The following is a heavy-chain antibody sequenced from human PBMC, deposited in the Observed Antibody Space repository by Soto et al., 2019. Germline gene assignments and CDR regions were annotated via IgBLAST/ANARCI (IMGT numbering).Heavy chain of an antibody. CDR1: GFTFTSSA. D-gene: IGHD5-18*01. CDR3: ARSATDMASPYDGLDG. J-gene: IGHJ6*02. Sequence: ASVNVSCKASGFTFTSSAVQWVRQARGQRLELMGWINSKSGGTNLAQTFQGRVTMTRDTSISTTHLEVSRLRSDDTAIFYCARSATDMASPYDGLDGWGQGYTVTITS. V-gene: IGHV1-2*02. CDR2: INSKSGGT.